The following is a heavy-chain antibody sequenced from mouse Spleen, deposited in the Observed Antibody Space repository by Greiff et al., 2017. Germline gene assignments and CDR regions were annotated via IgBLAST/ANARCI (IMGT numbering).Heavy chain of an antibody. D-gene: IGHD2-12*01. V-gene: IGHV1-7*01. CDR1: GYTFTSYW. J-gene: IGHJ4*01. Sequence: VQLQESGAELAKPGASVKLSCKASGYTFTSYWMHWVKQRPGQGLEWIGYINPSSGYTKYNQKFKDKATLTADKSSSTAYMQLSSLTYEDSAVYYCAPYYSYYSYDVGYAMDYWGQGTSVTVSS. CDR2: INPSSGYT. CDR3: APYYSYYSYDVGYAMDY.